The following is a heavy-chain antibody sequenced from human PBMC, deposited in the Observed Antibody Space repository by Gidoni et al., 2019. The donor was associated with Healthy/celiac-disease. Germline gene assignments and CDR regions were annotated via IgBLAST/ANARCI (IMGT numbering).Heavy chain of an antibody. V-gene: IGHV1-46*03. J-gene: IGHJ4*02. CDR3: ARDLQVGATYVFDY. Sequence: GRVTMTRDTSTSTVYMELSSLRSEDTAVYYCARDLQVGATYVFDYWGQGTLVTVSS. D-gene: IGHD1-26*01.